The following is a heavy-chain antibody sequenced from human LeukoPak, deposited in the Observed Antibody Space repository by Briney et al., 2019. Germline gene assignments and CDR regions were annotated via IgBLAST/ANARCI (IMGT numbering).Heavy chain of an antibody. CDR1: GGSFSGYY. V-gene: IGHV4-34*01. J-gene: IGHJ5*02. D-gene: IGHD3-9*01. CDR2: INHSGST. Sequence: SETLSLTCAVYGGSFSGYYWSWIRQPPGKGLEWIGEINHSGSTNYNPYLKSRVTTSVDTYKNQFSLKLSSVTAAGTAVYYCARGGAYYDILTSYYPYNWFDPWGQGTLVTVSS. CDR3: ARGGAYYDILTSYYPYNWFDP.